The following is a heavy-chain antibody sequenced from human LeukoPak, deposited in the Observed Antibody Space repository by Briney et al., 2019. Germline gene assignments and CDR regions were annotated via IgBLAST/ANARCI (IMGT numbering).Heavy chain of an antibody. J-gene: IGHJ6*03. CDR3: RTAISHPYYYYYMDV. CDR1: GFTFSSYA. CDR2: ISYDGSNK. Sequence: GGSLRLSCAASGFTFSSYAMHWVRQAPGKGLEWVAVISYDGSNKYYADSVKGRFTISRENSKNTLYLQMNSLRAEDTAVYYCRTAISHPYYYYYMDVWGKGTTVTVSS. V-gene: IGHV3-30*04. D-gene: IGHD1-14*01.